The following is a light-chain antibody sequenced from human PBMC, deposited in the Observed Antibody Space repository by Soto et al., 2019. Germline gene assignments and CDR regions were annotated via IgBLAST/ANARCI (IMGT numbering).Light chain of an antibody. CDR2: DAS. J-gene: IGKJ1*01. CDR1: QSVRSSY. V-gene: IGKV3-20*01. CDR3: QQYGGSIL. Sequence: EIVLTQSPGTLSLSPGERATLSCRASQSVRSSYLAWYQQKPGQAPRLLIYDASSRASGIPDRFSGSGSGTDFTLTISRLEPEDFAIYYCQQYGGSILFGQGTKVDIK.